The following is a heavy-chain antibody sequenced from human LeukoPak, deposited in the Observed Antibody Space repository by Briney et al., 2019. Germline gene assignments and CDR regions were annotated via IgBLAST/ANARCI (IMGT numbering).Heavy chain of an antibody. V-gene: IGHV3-48*01. J-gene: IGHJ3*02. D-gene: IGHD5-12*01. CDR1: GFTFSSYS. CDR2: ISSSSSTI. CDR3: ASLLRFRRTDAFDI. Sequence: GGSLRLSCAASGFTFSSYSMNWVRQAPGKGLEWVSYISSSSSTIYYADSVKGRFTISRDNAKNSLYLQMSSLRAEDTAVYYCASLLRFRRTDAFDIWGQGTMVTVSS.